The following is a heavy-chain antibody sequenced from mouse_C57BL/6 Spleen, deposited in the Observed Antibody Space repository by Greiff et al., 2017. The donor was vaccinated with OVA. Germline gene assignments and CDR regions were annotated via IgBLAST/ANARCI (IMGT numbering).Heavy chain of an antibody. CDR3: TSSCFDY. Sequence: VQLQQSGAELVRPGASVTLSCKASGYTFTDYEMHWVKQTPVHGLEWIGAIDPETGGTAYNQKFKGKAILTADKSTSTAYMELRSLTSEDSAVYYCTSSCFDYWGQGTTLTVSS. CDR1: GYTFTDYE. J-gene: IGHJ2*01. V-gene: IGHV1-15*01. CDR2: IDPETGGT.